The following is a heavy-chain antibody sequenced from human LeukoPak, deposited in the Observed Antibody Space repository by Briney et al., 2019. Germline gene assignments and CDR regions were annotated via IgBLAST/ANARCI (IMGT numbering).Heavy chain of an antibody. CDR3: ARGYDFWSAYDY. CDR2: INPNSGGT. V-gene: IGHV1-2*02. J-gene: IGHJ4*02. Sequence: ASVTVSFKASGYTFTDYYMHWVRQAPGQGLEWMGWINPNSGGTNYAQKFQGRVTMTRDTSISTAYMELSRLRSEETAVYYCARGYDFWSAYDYWGQGTLVTVSS. CDR1: GYTFTDYY. D-gene: IGHD3-3*01.